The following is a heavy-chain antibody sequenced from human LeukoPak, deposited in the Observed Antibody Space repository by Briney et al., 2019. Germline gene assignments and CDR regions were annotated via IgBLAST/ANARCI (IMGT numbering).Heavy chain of an antibody. CDR1: GGSTSSYY. Sequence: PSETLSLTCTVSGGSTSSYYWSWIRQPPGKGLEWIGYIYYSGSTNYNPSLKSRVTISVDTSKNQFSLKLSSVTAADTAVYYCARRSTYCSGGSCYYYYYYMDVWGKGTTVTVSS. D-gene: IGHD2-15*01. J-gene: IGHJ6*03. CDR2: IYYSGST. CDR3: ARRSTYCSGGSCYYYYYYMDV. V-gene: IGHV4-59*12.